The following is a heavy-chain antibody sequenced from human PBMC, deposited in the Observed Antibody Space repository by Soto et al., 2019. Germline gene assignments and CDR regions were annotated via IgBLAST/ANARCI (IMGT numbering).Heavy chain of an antibody. Sequence: GSGPTLVNPTQTLTLTCTFSGFSLSTSGMRVSWVRQPPGKALEWLARIDWDDDKFYSTSLKTRLTISKDTSKDQVVLTMTNMDPVDTATYYCARIRYYYDSSGYSYYFDYWGQGTLVTVS. V-gene: IGHV2-70*04. J-gene: IGHJ4*02. D-gene: IGHD3-22*01. CDR1: GFSLSTSGMR. CDR2: IDWDDDK. CDR3: ARIRYYYDSSGYSYYFDY.